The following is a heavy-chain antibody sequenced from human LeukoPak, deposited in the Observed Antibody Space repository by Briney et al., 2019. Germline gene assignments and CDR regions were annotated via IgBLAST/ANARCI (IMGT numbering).Heavy chain of an antibody. CDR1: GFTFNSYS. J-gene: IGHJ4*02. D-gene: IGHD2-2*01. V-gene: IGHV3-21*01. CDR3: ASGVYCSSTSCYTYAYDIDY. CDR2: ISSSSGYI. Sequence: PGGSLRLSCAASGFTFNSYSMNWVRQAPWKGLEWVSSISSSSGYIYYADSVKGRFTISRDNAKNSLYLQMNSLRGEDTAVYYCASGVYCSSTSCYTYAYDIDYWGQGTLVTVSS.